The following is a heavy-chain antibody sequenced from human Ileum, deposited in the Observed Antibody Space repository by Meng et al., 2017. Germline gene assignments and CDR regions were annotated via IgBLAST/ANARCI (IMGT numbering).Heavy chain of an antibody. CDR2: TYYRSKWYN. D-gene: IGHD3-16*01. Sequence: QVQLQQSGPGLVMPPQTLSLSCAISGDSVSSNSAAWNWIRQSPSRGLEWLGRTYYRSKWYNNYAVSVRSRISINPDTSKNQFSLQLNSVTPEDTAVYYCARDGGAAPDYFDYWGQGTLVTVSS. CDR1: GDSVSSNSAA. V-gene: IGHV6-1*01. J-gene: IGHJ4*02. CDR3: ARDGGAAPDYFDY.